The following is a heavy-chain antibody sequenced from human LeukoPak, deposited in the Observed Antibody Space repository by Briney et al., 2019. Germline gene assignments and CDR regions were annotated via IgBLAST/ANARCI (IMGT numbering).Heavy chain of an antibody. D-gene: IGHD3-10*01. V-gene: IGHV3-21*01. CDR3: ASRFYGSGNTIFDY. Sequence: GGSLRLPCAASGFTFSSYSMNWVRQAPGKGLEWVSSISSSSSYVYYADSVKGRFTISRDNAKNSLYLQMNSLRAEDTAVYYCASRFYGSGNTIFDYWGQGTLVTVSS. CDR1: GFTFSSYS. J-gene: IGHJ4*02. CDR2: ISSSSSYV.